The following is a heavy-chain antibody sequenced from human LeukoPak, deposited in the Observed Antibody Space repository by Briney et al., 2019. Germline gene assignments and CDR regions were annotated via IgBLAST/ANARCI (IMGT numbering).Heavy chain of an antibody. Sequence: PGGSLRLSCAASGFTFSSYEMNWVRQAPGKGLEWVSYITSSGNTIYYADSVKGRFTISRDNAKNSLFLQMNSLRADDTAVYYCARKGRGSFDYWGQGTLVTVSS. CDR1: GFTFSSYE. V-gene: IGHV3-48*03. CDR2: ITSSGNTI. CDR3: ARKGRGSFDY. J-gene: IGHJ4*02.